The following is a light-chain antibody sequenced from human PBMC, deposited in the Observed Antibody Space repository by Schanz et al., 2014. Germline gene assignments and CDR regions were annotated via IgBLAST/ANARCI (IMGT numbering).Light chain of an antibody. Sequence: EILLTQSPATLSLSPGERATLSCRASQSISTYLAWYQHKPGQGPRLLINGASTRATGTPARFSGSGSGTEFTLTISSLQSEDFAVYYCQQYDSWPTFGQGTKLDIK. CDR1: QSISTY. CDR2: GAS. CDR3: QQYDSWPT. V-gene: IGKV3-15*01. J-gene: IGKJ2*01.